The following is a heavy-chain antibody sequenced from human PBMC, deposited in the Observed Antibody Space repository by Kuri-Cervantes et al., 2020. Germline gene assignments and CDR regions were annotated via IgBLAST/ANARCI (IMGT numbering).Heavy chain of an antibody. J-gene: IGHJ3*02. CDR1: GFTFSSYG. Sequence: GESLKISCAASGFTFSSYGMHWVRRAPGKGLEWVAVISYDGSNKYYADSVKGRFTISRDNAKNSLYLQMNSLRAEDTALYYCASSGYDFTKKENDAFDIWGQGTMVTVSS. D-gene: IGHD5-12*01. V-gene: IGHV3-30*03. CDR3: ASSGYDFTKKENDAFDI. CDR2: ISYDGSNK.